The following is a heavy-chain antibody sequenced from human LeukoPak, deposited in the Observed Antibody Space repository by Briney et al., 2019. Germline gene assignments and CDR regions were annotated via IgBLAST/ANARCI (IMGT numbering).Heavy chain of an antibody. V-gene: IGHV1-18*01. Sequence: GESLKISCKASGYTFTSYGFSWVRQAPGQGLEWMGWITVYNGNTNFAQKLQGRVTMTTDTSTSTAYMELRSLRSDDTAVYCCARRLNSDYYFDYWGQGTLVTVSS. CDR2: ITVYNGNT. CDR3: ARRLNSDYYFDY. J-gene: IGHJ4*02. CDR1: GYTFTSYG. D-gene: IGHD4-23*01.